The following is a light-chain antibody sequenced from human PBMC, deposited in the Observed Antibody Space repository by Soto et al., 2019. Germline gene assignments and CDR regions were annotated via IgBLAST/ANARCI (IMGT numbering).Light chain of an antibody. CDR3: QQRSNWPRT. J-gene: IGKJ1*01. V-gene: IGKV3-11*01. CDR2: DAS. Sequence: IVVTQSSDAPALSPGERATLFCRASQSVTTNLAWYQQTPAQAPRLLIYDASTRATGIPARFSGSGSGTDFTLTISSLEPEDFAVYYCQQRSNWPRTFGQGTKVDI. CDR1: QSVTTN.